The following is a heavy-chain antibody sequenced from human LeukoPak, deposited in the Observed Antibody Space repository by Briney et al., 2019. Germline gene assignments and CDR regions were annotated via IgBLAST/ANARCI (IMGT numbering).Heavy chain of an antibody. V-gene: IGHV3-20*04. CDR3: ARDSGRTYYDFWIGYYCEPYYYYYMDV. CDR2: INWNGGST. J-gene: IGHJ6*03. Sequence: GGSLRLSCAASGFTLDDYGMSWVRQAPGKGLEWVSGINWNGGSTGYADSVKGRFTISRDNAKNSLYLQMNSLRAEDTALYYCARDSGRTYYDFWIGYYCEPYYYYYMDVWGKGTTVTVSS. CDR1: GFTLDDYG. D-gene: IGHD3-3*01.